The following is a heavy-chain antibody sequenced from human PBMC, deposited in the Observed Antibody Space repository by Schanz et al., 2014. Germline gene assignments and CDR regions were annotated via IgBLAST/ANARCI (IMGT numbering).Heavy chain of an antibody. CDR3: ARGDVNWFDP. CDR1: GYSFTDFY. V-gene: IGHV1-2*02. J-gene: IGHJ5*02. Sequence: QVQLMQSGAEMKKPGASVKVSCKASGYSFTDFYIHWLRQAPGQGPEWLGWINPNSDGTKYAQKFQGRVTMPRDTSVNTAYLDLSSLTSHDTAVYYCARGDVNWFDPWGQGTLVTVSS. CDR2: INPNSDGT.